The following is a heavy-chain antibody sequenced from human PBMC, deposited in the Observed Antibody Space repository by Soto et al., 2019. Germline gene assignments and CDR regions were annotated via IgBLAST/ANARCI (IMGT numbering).Heavy chain of an antibody. CDR2: IFHIGHT. CDR3: ARREYGMDV. V-gene: IGHV4-4*02. J-gene: IGHJ6*02. Sequence: QVQLQESGPGLVKPSGTLSLTCVVSGGSIRSNHWWSWVRQTPGKGLAWIGEIFHIGHTNYNPSLKGRVTISLDQSKNQFSLKMTSMTAADTAVFYCARREYGMDVWGQGTTVTVSS. CDR1: GGSIRSNHW.